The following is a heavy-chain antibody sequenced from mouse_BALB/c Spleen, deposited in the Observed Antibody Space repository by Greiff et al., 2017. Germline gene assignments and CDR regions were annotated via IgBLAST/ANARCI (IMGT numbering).Heavy chain of an antibody. J-gene: IGHJ4*01. Sequence: EVQLVESGGGLVQPGGSLKLSCAASGFTFSSYTMSWVRQTPEKRLEWVAYISNGGGSTYYPDTVKGRFTISRDNAKNTLYLQMSSLKSEDTAMYYCARLRYDDAMDDWGQGTSVTVSS. CDR1: GFTFSSYT. D-gene: IGHD2-14*01. CDR2: ISNGGGST. V-gene: IGHV5-12-2*01. CDR3: ARLRYDDAMDD.